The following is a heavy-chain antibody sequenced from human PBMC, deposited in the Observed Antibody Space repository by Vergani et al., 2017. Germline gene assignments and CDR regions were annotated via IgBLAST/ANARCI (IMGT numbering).Heavy chain of an antibody. CDR1: GGSISSGGYY. CDR3: AMNYDRGVGAFDI. CDR2: IYYSGST. Sequence: QVQLQESGPGLVQPSQTLSLTCTVSGGSISSGGYYWSWIRQHPGKGLEWIGYIYYSGSTYYNPSLKSRVTISVDTSKNQFSLKLSSVTAADTAVYYCAMNYDRGVGAFDIWGQGTMVTVSS. D-gene: IGHD1-7*01. V-gene: IGHV4-31*03. J-gene: IGHJ3*02.